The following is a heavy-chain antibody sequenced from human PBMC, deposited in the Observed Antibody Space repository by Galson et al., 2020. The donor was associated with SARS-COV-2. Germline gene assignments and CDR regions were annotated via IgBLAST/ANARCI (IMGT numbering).Heavy chain of an antibody. CDR3: AKGGGDTAMVTDYYYYGMDV. CDR1: GFPLRFYA. CDR2: NSDSGGST. J-gene: IGHJ6*02. Sequence: TGGSLRLFCADSGFPLRFYAMSWVRQDPGKGLEWVSRNSDSGGSTYYADSVKGQFTIARENSKSALYLQMKGLRAEDTAVYYWAKGGGDTAMVTDYYYYGMDVWGQGTTVTVSS. D-gene: IGHD5-18*01. V-gene: IGHV3-23*01.